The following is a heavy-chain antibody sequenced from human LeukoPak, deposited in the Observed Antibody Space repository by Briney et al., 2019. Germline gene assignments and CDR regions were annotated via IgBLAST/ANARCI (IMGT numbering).Heavy chain of an antibody. D-gene: IGHD2-2*02. Sequence: SETLSLTCSVSGDSISSSYWSWIRQPAGKGLEWIGRISPSGSTNYNPSLKSRVTMSLDTSKNQLSLKLSSVTAADTAVYFCTRSGLTGMREYPRADYYYYGMDVWGQGTAVTVSS. V-gene: IGHV4-4*07. J-gene: IGHJ6*01. CDR3: TRSGLTGMREYPRADYYYYGMDV. CDR2: ISPSGST. CDR1: GDSISSSY.